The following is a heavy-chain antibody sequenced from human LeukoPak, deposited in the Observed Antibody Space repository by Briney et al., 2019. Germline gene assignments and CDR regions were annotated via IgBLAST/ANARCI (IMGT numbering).Heavy chain of an antibody. CDR1: GFTFSSYA. D-gene: IGHD3-22*01. Sequence: GGSLRLSCAASGFTFSSYAMSWVRQAPGKGLEWVSAISGSGGSTYYADSVKGRFTISRDNSKNTLYLQMNCLRAEDTAVYYCAKTPASVVAMGLFDYWGQGTLVTVSS. J-gene: IGHJ4*02. V-gene: IGHV3-23*01. CDR2: ISGSGGST. CDR3: AKTPASVVAMGLFDY.